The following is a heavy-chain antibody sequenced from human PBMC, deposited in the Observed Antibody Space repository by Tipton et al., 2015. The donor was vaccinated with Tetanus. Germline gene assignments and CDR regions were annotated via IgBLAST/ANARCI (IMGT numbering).Heavy chain of an antibody. CDR3: AREPGNVPYYDSTLRDY. V-gene: IGHV4-4*02. J-gene: IGHJ4*02. CDR2: IYHSGST. CDR1: GGSISSSNW. Sequence: TLSLTCAVSGGSISSSNWWSWVRQPPGKGLEWIGEIYHSGSTNYNPSLKSRVTISVDKSKDQFSLKLSSVTAADTAVYYCAREPGNVPYYDSTLRDYWGQGTLVTVSS. D-gene: IGHD3-22*01.